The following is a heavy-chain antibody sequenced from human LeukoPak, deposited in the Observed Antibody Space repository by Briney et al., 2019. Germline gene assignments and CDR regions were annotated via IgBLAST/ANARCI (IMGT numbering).Heavy chain of an antibody. CDR1: GFTFSSYS. CDR2: ISSSSSTI. J-gene: IGHJ4*02. Sequence: GGSLRLSCAASGFTFSSYSMNWVRQAPGKGLEWVSYISSSSSTIYYADSVKGRFTISRDNAKNSLYLQMNSLRAEDTAVYYCARTSSLIAVAGNFDYWGQGTLVTVSS. CDR3: ARTSSLIAVAGNFDY. V-gene: IGHV3-48*04. D-gene: IGHD6-19*01.